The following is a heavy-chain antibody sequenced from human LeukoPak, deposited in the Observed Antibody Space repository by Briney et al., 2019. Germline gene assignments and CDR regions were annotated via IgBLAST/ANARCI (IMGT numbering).Heavy chain of an antibody. D-gene: IGHD2-21*01. V-gene: IGHV3-30*04. CDR2: ISDDGSNK. Sequence: PGRSLRLSCAASGFTFSRYSMHWVRQAPGKGLEWVTIISDDGSNKYYADSVKGRSTISRDNSKNTLYLQMDSLRPEDTALYYCARDFLGGDGNWFDPWGQGTLVTVSS. J-gene: IGHJ5*02. CDR1: GFTFSRYS. CDR3: ARDFLGGDGNWFDP.